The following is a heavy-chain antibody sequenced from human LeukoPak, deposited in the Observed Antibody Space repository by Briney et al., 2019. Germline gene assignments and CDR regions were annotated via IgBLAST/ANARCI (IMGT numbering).Heavy chain of an antibody. Sequence: GGSLRLSCTASGLTFSTSGFNWVRQAPGKGLEWVASIGPTGSDRYHADSIKGRFTISRDNANNFLYLQMNSLRAEDTAVYYCATETNGRHYGYWGQGTLLTASS. CDR1: GLTFSTSG. CDR2: IGPTGSDR. J-gene: IGHJ4*02. CDR3: ATETNGRHYGY. V-gene: IGHV3-21*06. D-gene: IGHD1-14*01.